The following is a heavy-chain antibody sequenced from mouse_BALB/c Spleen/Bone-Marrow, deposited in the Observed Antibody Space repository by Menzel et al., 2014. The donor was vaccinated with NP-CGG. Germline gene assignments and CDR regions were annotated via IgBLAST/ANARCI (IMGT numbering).Heavy chain of an antibody. J-gene: IGHJ3*01. V-gene: IGHV14-3*02. D-gene: IGHD2-4*01. Sequence: VQLQQSGAELVKPGASVKLSCTASGFNIKDTYMHWVKQRPEQGLEWIGRIDPANGNTKYDPKFQGKATITADTSSNTAYLQLSSLTSGDTAVYYCAMITTGAWFAYWGQGTLITVSA. CDR1: GFNIKDTY. CDR3: AMITTGAWFAY. CDR2: IDPANGNT.